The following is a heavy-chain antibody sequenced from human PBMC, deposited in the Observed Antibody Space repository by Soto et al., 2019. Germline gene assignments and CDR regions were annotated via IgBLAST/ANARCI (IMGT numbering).Heavy chain of an antibody. V-gene: IGHV1-2*02. J-gene: IGHJ3*02. Sequence: ASVKVSCKASGYTFTGYYMHWVRQAPGQGLEWMGWINPDSGGTNYAQKFQGRVTITRDTSTSTAYMELSRLRSDDTAMYYCAKNLLITTPDFFDIWGQGTRVTVAS. D-gene: IGHD3-22*01. CDR2: INPDSGGT. CDR1: GYTFTGYY. CDR3: AKNLLITTPDFFDI.